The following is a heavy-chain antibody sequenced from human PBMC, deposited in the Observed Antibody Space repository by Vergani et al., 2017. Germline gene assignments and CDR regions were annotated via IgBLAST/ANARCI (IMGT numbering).Heavy chain of an antibody. CDR3: ARDFWDSSGWYLNYFDY. CDR2: INSDGSST. CDR1: GFTFSSYW. V-gene: IGHV3-74*01. D-gene: IGHD6-19*01. Sequence: EVQLVESGGGLVQPGGSLRLSCAASGFTFSSYWMHWVRQAPGKGLVWVSRINSDGSSTSYADSVKGRFTISRDNAKNTLYLQMNSLRAEDTAVYYCARDFWDSSGWYLNYFDYWGQGTLVTVSS. J-gene: IGHJ4*02.